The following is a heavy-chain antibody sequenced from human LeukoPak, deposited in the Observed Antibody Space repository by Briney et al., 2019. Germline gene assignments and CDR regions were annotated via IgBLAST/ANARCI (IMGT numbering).Heavy chain of an antibody. Sequence: GGSLRLSCAASGFTFSSYGMHWVRQAPGKGLEWVAFIRCDGSNKYYADSVKGRFTISRDNSKNTLYLQMNSLRAEDTAVYYCAKDGILTGYYNWYFDYWGQGTLVTVSS. V-gene: IGHV3-30*02. D-gene: IGHD3-9*01. CDR1: GFTFSSYG. CDR2: IRCDGSNK. CDR3: AKDGILTGYYNWYFDY. J-gene: IGHJ4*02.